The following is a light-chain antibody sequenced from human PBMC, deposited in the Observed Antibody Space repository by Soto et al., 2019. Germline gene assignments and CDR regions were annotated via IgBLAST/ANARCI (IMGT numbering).Light chain of an antibody. CDR3: SSYVGRNNYV. J-gene: IGLJ1*01. CDR1: SSDVGGYKN. V-gene: IGLV2-8*01. Sequence: QSVLTQPPSASGSPGQSVTISCTGTSSDVGGYKNVSWYQQYPGKAPKLMIYTVNKRPSEDPDRFSGSKSGNAASLTVSGLQAEDEADYYCSSYVGRNNYVFGTGTKVTVL. CDR2: TVN.